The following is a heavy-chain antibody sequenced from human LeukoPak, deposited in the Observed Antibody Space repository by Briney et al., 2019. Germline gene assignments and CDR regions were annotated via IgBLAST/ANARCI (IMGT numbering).Heavy chain of an antibody. CDR3: AKDLGSSSWYYFDY. V-gene: IGHV3-48*02. Sequence: PGGSLRLSCAASGFTFSTYIMNWVRQAPGKGLEWVSYISGNSNSISYADSVKGRFTISRDNANNALYLQMSTLRDEDTAVYYCAKDLGSSSWYYFDYWGQGTQVTVSP. CDR2: ISGNSNSI. J-gene: IGHJ4*02. CDR1: GFTFSTYI. D-gene: IGHD6-13*01.